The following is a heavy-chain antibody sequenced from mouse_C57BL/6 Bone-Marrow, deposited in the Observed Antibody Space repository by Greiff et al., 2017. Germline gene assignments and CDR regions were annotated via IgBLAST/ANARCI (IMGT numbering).Heavy chain of an antibody. CDR1: AFTFNTYA. D-gene: IGHD2-4*01. J-gene: IGHJ4*01. CDR2: IRSKSSNYAT. V-gene: IGHV10-3*01. CDR3: VRDSLCYDYGLYAMDY. Sequence: EVQRVESGGGLVQPKGSLKLSCAASAFTFNTYAMHWVRQAPGKGLEWVARIRSKSSNYATYYADSVKDRFTISRDDSQSMLYLQMNNLKTEDTAMYYCVRDSLCYDYGLYAMDYWGQGTSVTVSS.